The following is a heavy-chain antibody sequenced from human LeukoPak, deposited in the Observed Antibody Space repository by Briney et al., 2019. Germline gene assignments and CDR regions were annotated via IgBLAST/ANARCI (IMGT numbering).Heavy chain of an antibody. D-gene: IGHD2-8*02. J-gene: IGHJ4*02. V-gene: IGHV3-11*01. CDR2: ISSRGNLI. CDR1: GFTFRDYY. CDR3: ARDKGPWSFDS. Sequence: PGGSLRLSCVTSGFTFRDYYMSWIRQAPGKGLEWISYISSRGNLIYYADSVKGRFTISRDNAASSLYLQMNSLRADDTAIYYCARDKGPWSFDSWGQGTLVTVSS.